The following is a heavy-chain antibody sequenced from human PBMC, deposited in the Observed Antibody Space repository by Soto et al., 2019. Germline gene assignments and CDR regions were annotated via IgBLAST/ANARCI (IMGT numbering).Heavy chain of an antibody. V-gene: IGHV5-51*01. CDR3: ARPHAYGRWAFDI. J-gene: IGHJ3*02. CDR1: EYSCTSYW. CDR2: IYPGDSDT. Sequence: PGESMKISCKGAEYSCTSYWIGWVRKIPGKGLEWMGIIYPGDSDTRYSPSFQGQVTISADKSISTAYLQWSSLKASDTAMYYCARPHAYGRWAFDIWGQGTMVTVSS. D-gene: IGHD2-15*01.